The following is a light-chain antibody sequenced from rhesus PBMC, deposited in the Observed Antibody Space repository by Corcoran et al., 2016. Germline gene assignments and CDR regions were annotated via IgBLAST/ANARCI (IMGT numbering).Light chain of an antibody. CDR3: QQYEYLPFA. J-gene: IGKJ3*01. CDR1: QGISSW. V-gene: IGKV1-19*01. CDR2: YAP. Sequence: DIQMTQSPSSLSASVGDKVTISCHASQGISSWLGWYQQKPGKTPKPLIYYAPMLQCWVPSRFSGSASRPAYTLTISSLQPEYFATYYCQQYEYLPFAFGPGTKLDIK.